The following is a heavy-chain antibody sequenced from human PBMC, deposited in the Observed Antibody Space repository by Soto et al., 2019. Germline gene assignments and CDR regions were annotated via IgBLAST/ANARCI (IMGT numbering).Heavy chain of an antibody. Sequence: GGSLRLSCAASGFTFSSYGIHWVRQAPGKGLEWVAVIWYDGSNKYYADSVKGRFTISRDNSKNTLYLQMNSLRAEDTAVYYCARDQGYCTNGVCYTRGAFDPWGQGTLVTVSS. V-gene: IGHV3-33*01. CDR3: ARDQGYCTNGVCYTRGAFDP. D-gene: IGHD2-8*01. CDR2: IWYDGSNK. J-gene: IGHJ5*02. CDR1: GFTFSSYG.